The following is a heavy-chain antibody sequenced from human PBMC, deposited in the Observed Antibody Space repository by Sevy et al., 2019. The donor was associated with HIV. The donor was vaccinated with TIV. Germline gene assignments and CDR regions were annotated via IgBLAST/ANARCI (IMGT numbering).Heavy chain of an antibody. J-gene: IGHJ6*02. CDR3: ARSAELELRLGYYYYYAMDV. V-gene: IGHV3-48*02. CDR2: ISSSSSTI. D-gene: IGHD1-7*01. CDR1: GFTFSSYS. Sequence: GGSLRLSCAASGFTFSSYSMNWVRQAPGKGLEWVSYISSSSSTIYYADSVKGRFTISRDNAKNSLYLQMNSLRDEDTAVYYCARSAELELRLGYYYYYAMDVWGQGTTVTVSS.